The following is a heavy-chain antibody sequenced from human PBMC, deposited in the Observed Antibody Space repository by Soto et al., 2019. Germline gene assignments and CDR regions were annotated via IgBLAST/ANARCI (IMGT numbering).Heavy chain of an antibody. J-gene: IGHJ4*02. V-gene: IGHV3-30*18. CDR2: ISHDGNTQ. D-gene: IGHD5-18*01. Sequence: QVQLVESGGGVVQPGRSLRLSCVASGFTFTTYGMHWVRQAPGKGLEWLAVISHDGNTQYYGDSVKGRFTSSRDNSKRTLYLQMNSRKADDTAEYYGAKDQADRAMIMVYWRQGTLVPVSS. CDR1: GFTFTTYG. CDR3: AKDQADRAMIMVY.